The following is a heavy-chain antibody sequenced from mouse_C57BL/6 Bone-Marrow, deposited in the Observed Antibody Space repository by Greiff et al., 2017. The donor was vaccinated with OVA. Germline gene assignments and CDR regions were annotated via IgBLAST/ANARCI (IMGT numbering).Heavy chain of an antibody. J-gene: IGHJ3*01. CDR1: GYTFTSYW. CDR3: ARGLFWFAY. Sequence: VQLQQPGAELVRPGTSVKLSCKASGYTFTSYWMHWVKQRPGQGLEWIGVIDPSDSYTNYNQKFKGKATLTVDTSSSTAYMLLSSLTSEDSAVYYCARGLFWFAYWGQGTLVTVSA. V-gene: IGHV1-59*01. CDR2: IDPSDSYT.